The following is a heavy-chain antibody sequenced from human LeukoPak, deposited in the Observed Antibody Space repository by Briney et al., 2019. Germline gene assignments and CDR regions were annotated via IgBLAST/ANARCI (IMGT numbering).Heavy chain of an antibody. CDR2: IYPGDSDT. CDR1: GFSFSTFW. CDR3: ARLGYGDSNCFDP. D-gene: IGHD4-17*01. J-gene: IGHJ5*02. V-gene: IGHV5-51*01. Sequence: GESLKISCEGSGFSFSTFWIAWVRQLPGKGLEWMGVIYPGDSDTRYSPSFQGQVTISADKSISTAYLQWSSLKASDTAMYYCARLGYGDSNCFDPWGQGTLVTVSS.